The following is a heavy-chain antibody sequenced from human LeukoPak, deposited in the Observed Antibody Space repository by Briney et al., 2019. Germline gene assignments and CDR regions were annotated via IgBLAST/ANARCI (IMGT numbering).Heavy chain of an antibody. J-gene: IGHJ4*02. CDR2: ISSSSGTI. CDR1: GFTFSSYS. D-gene: IGHD6-19*01. Sequence: GGSLRLSCAASGFTFSSYSMNGVRQAPGKGLEWVSVISSSSGTIHYADSVKGRFTISRDNAKNSLYLQMNSLRDEDTAVYYCAKAKYSSGWYFDDWGQGTLVTVSS. V-gene: IGHV3-48*02. CDR3: AKAKYSSGWYFDD.